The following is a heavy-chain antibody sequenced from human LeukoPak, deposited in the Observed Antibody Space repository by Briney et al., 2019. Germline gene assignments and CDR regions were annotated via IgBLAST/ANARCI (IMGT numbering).Heavy chain of an antibody. CDR3: ARLKIPEGGSFDI. J-gene: IGHJ3*02. V-gene: IGHV4-30-4*08. CDR2: TPHSGGT. CDR1: GGSISSGDSY. Sequence: SETLSLTCTVSGGSISSGDSYWSWIRQPPGKGLECIGYTPHSGGTFYNPSLRGRLSISVDTSRNQFSLKLSSVTAADTAVYYCARLKIPEGGSFDIWGQGTMVTVSS. D-gene: IGHD5-12*01.